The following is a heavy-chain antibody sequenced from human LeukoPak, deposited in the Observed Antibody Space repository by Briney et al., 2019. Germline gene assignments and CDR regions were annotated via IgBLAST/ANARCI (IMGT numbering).Heavy chain of an antibody. V-gene: IGHV1-18*01. CDR3: ARDGTSTDDY. CDR1: GGTFSSYA. CDR2: ISGNNDNP. D-gene: IGHD2-2*01. J-gene: IGHJ4*02. Sequence: GASVKVSCKASGGTFSSYAISWVRQAPGQGLEWIAWISGNNDNPNYGQKFQGRFTVTTDSSTSTAYVELRNLRSDDTAVYYCARDGTSTDDYWGQGTLVTVSS.